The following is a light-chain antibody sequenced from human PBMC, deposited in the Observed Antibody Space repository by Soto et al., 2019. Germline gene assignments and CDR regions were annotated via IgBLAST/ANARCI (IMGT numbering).Light chain of an antibody. CDR2: GNN. J-gene: IGLJ2*01. CDR3: AAWDDSLNGVL. Sequence: QSVLTQPPSASGTPGQRVTISCSGSSSSIGSNAVNWYQQFPGTAPKLLIYGNNQRPSGVPDRFSGSKSGTSASLAISGLQSEDESDYYCAAWDDSLNGVLFGGGTKLTVL. V-gene: IGLV1-44*01. CDR1: SSSIGSNA.